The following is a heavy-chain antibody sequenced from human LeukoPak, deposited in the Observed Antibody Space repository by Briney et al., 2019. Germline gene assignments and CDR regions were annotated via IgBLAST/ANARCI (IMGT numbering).Heavy chain of an antibody. CDR2: ISSSGSTI. J-gene: IGHJ6*02. Sequence: PGGSLRLSCAASGFTFSSYEMNWVRQAPGKGLEWVSYISSSGSTIYYADSVKGRFTISRDNAKNSLYLQMNSLRAEDTAVYYCSRDMVVPAAMPSLGYYSGRDAWGQGTTVTVSS. CDR3: SRDMVVPAAMPSLGYYSGRDA. V-gene: IGHV3-48*03. CDR1: GFTFSSYE. D-gene: IGHD2-2*01.